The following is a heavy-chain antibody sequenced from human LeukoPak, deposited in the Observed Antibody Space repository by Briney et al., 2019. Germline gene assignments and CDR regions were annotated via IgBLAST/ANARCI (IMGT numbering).Heavy chain of an antibody. CDR1: GFGFSDSY. Sequence: GGSLRLSCVVSGFGFSDSYMTWIRQTPGKGLEWLAYISGSGSDIYYADSVKGRFTTSRDNAKNSLYLQMNSLRPDDTALYYCSTDPRLLIYWGHGTLVTVSS. V-gene: IGHV3-11*01. CDR3: STDPRLLIY. J-gene: IGHJ4*01. D-gene: IGHD2-8*01. CDR2: ISGSGSDI.